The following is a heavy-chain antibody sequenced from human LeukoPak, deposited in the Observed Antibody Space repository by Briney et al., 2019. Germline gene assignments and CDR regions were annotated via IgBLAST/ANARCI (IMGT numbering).Heavy chain of an antibody. CDR3: AKDIHRYGTGTDALDI. Sequence: GGSLRLSCTASGFTFGDYVMHWVRQAPGKGLKWVSLITWDGGTTYYADSVKGRFTISRDNSKNSLYLQMNSLRAEDTALYYCAKDIHRYGTGTDALDIWGQGTMVTVSS. CDR1: GFTFGDYV. D-gene: IGHD3-10*01. CDR2: ITWDGGTT. V-gene: IGHV3-43D*04. J-gene: IGHJ3*02.